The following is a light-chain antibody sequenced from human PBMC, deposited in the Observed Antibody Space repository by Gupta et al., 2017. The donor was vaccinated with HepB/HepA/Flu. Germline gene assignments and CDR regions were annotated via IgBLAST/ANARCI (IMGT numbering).Light chain of an antibody. J-gene: IGKJ1*01. CDR3: QQSYNSPPWT. V-gene: IGKV1-39*01. Sequence: EIQMTQSPSTLSASVGDRATLTCRASQSISSYLAWYQHKPGKAPKLLIYAASSMHSGVPSRFSGSGSGTDFTLTISSLQSEDLAIYYCQQSYNSPPWTFGPGTKVEIK. CDR1: QSISSY. CDR2: AAS.